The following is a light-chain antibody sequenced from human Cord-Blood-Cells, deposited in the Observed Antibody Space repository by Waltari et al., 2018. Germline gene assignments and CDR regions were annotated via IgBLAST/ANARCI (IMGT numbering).Light chain of an antibody. CDR1: QSVSSY. CDR3: QQRSNRPQT. J-gene: IGKJ2*01. Sequence: EIVLTQSPATLSLSPGERATLSCRASQSVSSYLAWYQQKPGQAPRLLIYDASNRVTGIPARFSGSGSGTDFTLTISSLEPEDFAVYYCQQRSNRPQTFGQGTKLEIK. V-gene: IGKV3-11*01. CDR2: DAS.